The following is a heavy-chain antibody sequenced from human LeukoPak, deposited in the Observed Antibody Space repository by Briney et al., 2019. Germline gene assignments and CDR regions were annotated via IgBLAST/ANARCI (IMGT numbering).Heavy chain of an antibody. CDR1: GGTFSSYA. D-gene: IGHD3-22*01. J-gene: IGHJ4*02. Sequence: SVKVSCKASGGTFSSYAISWVRQAPGQGLEWMGGIIPIFGTANYAQKFQGRVTITADESTSTAYMELSSLRSEDTAVYYCAREEYYYDSSGPGYLDYWGQGTLVTVSS. CDR3: AREEYYYDSSGPGYLDY. V-gene: IGHV1-69*01. CDR2: IIPIFGTA.